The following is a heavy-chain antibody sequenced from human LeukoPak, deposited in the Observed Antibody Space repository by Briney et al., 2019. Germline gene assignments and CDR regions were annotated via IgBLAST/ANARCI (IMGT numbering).Heavy chain of an antibody. CDR3: ARHENIVVVASATAFDY. CDR1: GGSISSSSHF. Sequence: SETLSLTCSVSGGSISSSSHFWGWIRQPPGKGLEWIGSIYYSGNTYYNPSLESRVTMSVDTSKNYLSLKVTSVTAADTAMYYCARHENIVVVASATAFDYWGQGTLVTVSS. J-gene: IGHJ4*02. CDR2: IYYSGNT. D-gene: IGHD2-15*01. V-gene: IGHV4-39*01.